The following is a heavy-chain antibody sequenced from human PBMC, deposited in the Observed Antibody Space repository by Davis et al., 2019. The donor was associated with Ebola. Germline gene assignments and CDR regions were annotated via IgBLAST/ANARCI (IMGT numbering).Heavy chain of an antibody. CDR2: ISGGSQYI. CDR1: GFNFSDYN. CDR3: SRVKWSGASHSGLDV. J-gene: IGHJ6*01. Sequence: GESLKISCEASGFNFSDYNMHWVRQAPGKGLEWVSSISGGSQYIFYVDSVRSRFTVSRDNAKNSLFLEMTGLRGEDTALYYCSRVKWSGASHSGLDVWGQGTTVTVAS. D-gene: IGHD3-3*01. V-gene: IGHV3-21*04.